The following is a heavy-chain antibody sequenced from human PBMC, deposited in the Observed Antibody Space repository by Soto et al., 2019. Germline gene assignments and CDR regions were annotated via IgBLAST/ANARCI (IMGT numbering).Heavy chain of an antibody. CDR2: IYPGDSDT. CDR1: GYTFTDYW. Sequence: PGESLKISCKGYGYTFTDYWIGWVRQMPGKGLELIGLIYPGDSDTIYSPSFQGRVTISADKSISTAFLQWSSLRASDTAMYYCASQKTVIRGPLSSNWFDPWGQGTLVTVSS. CDR3: ASQKTVIRGPLSSNWFDP. J-gene: IGHJ5*02. V-gene: IGHV5-51*01. D-gene: IGHD1-1*01.